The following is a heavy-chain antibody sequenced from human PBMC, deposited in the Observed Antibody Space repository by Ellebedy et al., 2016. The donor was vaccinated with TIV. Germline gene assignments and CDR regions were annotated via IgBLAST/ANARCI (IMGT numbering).Heavy chain of an antibody. CDR3: TRPTGGSGTLPPDH. J-gene: IGHJ4*02. V-gene: IGHV5-51*01. CDR2: IYPGDSDT. CDR1: GYSFSTYW. Sequence: PGGSLRLSCKGSGYSFSTYWVGWVRQMPGRGLEWMGFIYPGDSDTRYSPSFQVQVTISADKSISTAYLQWSSLKASDTAMYYCTRPTGGSGTLPPDHWGQGTLVTVSS. D-gene: IGHD3-10*01.